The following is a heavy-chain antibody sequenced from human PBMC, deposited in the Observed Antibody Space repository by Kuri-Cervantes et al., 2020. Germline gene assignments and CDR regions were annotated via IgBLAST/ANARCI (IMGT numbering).Heavy chain of an antibody. CDR3: ASHGSGSYNNRYYYYMDV. J-gene: IGHJ6*03. CDR2: ISYDGSNK. Sequence: GESLKISCAASGFTFSSYAMHWVRQAPGKGLEWVAVISYDGSNKYYADSVKGRFTISRDNSKNTLYLQMNSLRAEDTAVYYCASHGSGSYNNRYYYYMDVWGKGTTVTVSS. V-gene: IGHV3-30-3*01. D-gene: IGHD3-10*01. CDR1: GFTFSSYA.